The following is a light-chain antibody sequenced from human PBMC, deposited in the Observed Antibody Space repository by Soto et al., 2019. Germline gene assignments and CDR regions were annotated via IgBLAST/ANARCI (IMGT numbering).Light chain of an antibody. J-gene: IGKJ2*03. CDR1: QSVSSN. CDR3: QQDNNCPPYS. CDR2: GAS. V-gene: IGKV3-15*01. Sequence: EIVMTQSPATLSVSPGERATLSCRASQSVSSNLAWYQQKPGQAPRLLIYGASTRATGIPARFSGSGSGTEFTLTISSLQSEDFAVYYCQQDNNCPPYSFGQGTK.